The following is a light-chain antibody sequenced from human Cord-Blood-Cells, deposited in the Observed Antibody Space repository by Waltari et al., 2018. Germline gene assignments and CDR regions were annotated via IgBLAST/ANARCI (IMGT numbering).Light chain of an antibody. V-gene: IGKV1-39*01. CDR1: QGISSY. CDR3: QQSYSTLGT. Sequence: DIQMTQSPSSVSASIGDRVTITCRASQGISSYLNWYQQKPGKAPKLLIYAASSLQSGVPSRFSGSGSGTDFTLTISSLQPEDFATYYCQQSYSTLGTFGPGTKVDIK. CDR2: AAS. J-gene: IGKJ3*01.